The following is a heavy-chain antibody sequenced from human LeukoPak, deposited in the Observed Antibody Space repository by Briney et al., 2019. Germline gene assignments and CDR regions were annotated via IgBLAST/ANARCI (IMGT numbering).Heavy chain of an antibody. J-gene: IGHJ4*02. CDR1: GYSISSGYY. CDR3: ARVSSGWEKIFDY. Sequence: KPSETLSLTCTVSGYSISSGYYWGWIRQPPGKGLEWIGSIYHSGSTYYNPSLKSRVTISVDTSKNQFSLKLSSVTAADTAVYYCARVSSGWEKIFDYWGQGTLVTVSS. V-gene: IGHV4-38-2*02. D-gene: IGHD6-19*01. CDR2: IYHSGST.